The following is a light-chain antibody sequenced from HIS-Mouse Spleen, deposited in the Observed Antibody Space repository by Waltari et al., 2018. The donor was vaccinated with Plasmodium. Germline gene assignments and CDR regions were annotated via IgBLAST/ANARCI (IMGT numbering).Light chain of an antibody. CDR3: QQYNSYSYT. Sequence: DIQMTQSPSTLSPSVGDRVTISSPASQGISSWLAWYQQKPGKAPKRLIYNASSLQSGVPSRFSGSGSGTEFTLTISSLQPDDFATYYCQQYNSYSYTFGQGTKMEIK. CDR2: NAS. J-gene: IGKJ2*01. V-gene: IGKV1-5*03. CDR1: QGISSW.